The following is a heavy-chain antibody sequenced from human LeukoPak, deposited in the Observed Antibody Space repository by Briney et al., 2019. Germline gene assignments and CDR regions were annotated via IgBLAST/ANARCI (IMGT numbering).Heavy chain of an antibody. CDR1: GYTFTSYA. CDR2: ISAYNGNT. D-gene: IGHD2-21*01. Sequence: ASVKVSCKASGYTFTSYAMNWVRQAPGQGLEWMGWISAYNGNTNYAQKLQGRVTMTTDTSTSTAYMELRSLRSDDTAVYYCARAPFTLSMDYWGQGTLVTVSS. CDR3: ARAPFTLSMDY. V-gene: IGHV1-18*01. J-gene: IGHJ4*02.